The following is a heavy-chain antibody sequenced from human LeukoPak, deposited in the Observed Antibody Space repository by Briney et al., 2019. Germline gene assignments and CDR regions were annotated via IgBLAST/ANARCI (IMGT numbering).Heavy chain of an antibody. D-gene: IGHD3-3*01. CDR1: GFTVSSNY. J-gene: IGHJ3*02. CDR3: ARVTIFGVDDAFDI. CDR2: IYSGGST. Sequence: PGGSLRLSCAASGFTVSSNYMSWVRQAPGKGLEWVSVIYSGGSTYYADSVKGRFTISRDNSKNTLYLQMNSLRAEDTAVYYCARVTIFGVDDAFDIWGQGTMVTVSS. V-gene: IGHV3-53*01.